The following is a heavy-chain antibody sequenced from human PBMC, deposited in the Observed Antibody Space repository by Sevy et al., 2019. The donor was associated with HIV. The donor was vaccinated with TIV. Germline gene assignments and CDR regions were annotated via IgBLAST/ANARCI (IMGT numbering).Heavy chain of an antibody. CDR1: GFPFGSYG. CDR2: MTGSGVTI. V-gene: IGHV3-23*01. D-gene: IGHD5-12*01. CDR3: ARETVSGYNL. J-gene: IGHJ4*02. Sequence: GGSLRLSCTGSGFPFGSYGMSWVRQAPGKGLEWVSSMTGSGVTIYYADSVKGRFTISRDNSKNTVYLQMNGLRAEDTAVYYCARETVSGYNLWGQGTLVTVSS.